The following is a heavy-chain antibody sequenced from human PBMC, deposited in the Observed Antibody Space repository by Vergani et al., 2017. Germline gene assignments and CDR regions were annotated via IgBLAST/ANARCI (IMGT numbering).Heavy chain of an antibody. D-gene: IGHD2-2*01. Sequence: QVQLQESGPGLVKPSQTLSLTCTVSGGSINSHNYYWSWIRQPAGKGLEWIGRIHTSGSTNYNPSLKSRVTMSEDTSKNQFSLKVNSVTAADTAMYYCARVSCSSTSCYQPFDYWGQGTLVTVSS. CDR2: IHTSGST. CDR3: ARVSCSSTSCYQPFDY. V-gene: IGHV4-61*02. J-gene: IGHJ4*02. CDR1: GGSINSHNYY.